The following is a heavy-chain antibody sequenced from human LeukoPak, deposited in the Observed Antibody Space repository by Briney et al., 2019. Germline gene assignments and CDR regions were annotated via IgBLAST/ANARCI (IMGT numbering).Heavy chain of an antibody. Sequence: PSETLSLTCTVSGGSISSYYWSWIRQPPGKGLEWIGYIYYSGSTNYNPSLKSRVTISVDTSKNQFSLKLSSVTAADTAVYYCARGSPLYYYDSSGYYTGGYFDYWAREPWSPSPQ. CDR3: ARGSPLYYYDSSGYYTGGYFDY. CDR2: IYYSGST. V-gene: IGHV4-59*01. CDR1: GGSISSYY. J-gene: IGHJ4*02. D-gene: IGHD3-22*01.